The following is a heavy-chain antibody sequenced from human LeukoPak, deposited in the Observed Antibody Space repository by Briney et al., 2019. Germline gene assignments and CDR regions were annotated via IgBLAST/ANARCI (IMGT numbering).Heavy chain of an antibody. D-gene: IGHD1-7*01. V-gene: IGHV3-23*01. CDR2: ITGNGATR. CDR3: ARDRRMRVRGYGITGTTGLDS. CDR1: GFTFSSYA. Sequence: GGSLRLSCAASGFTFSSYAISWVRQAPGKGLEWVSDITGNGATRKYADSVKGRFTISRDNSKKTLYLQMNSLRGEDTAVYYCARDRRMRVRGYGITGTTGLDSWGQGTLVTVSS. J-gene: IGHJ4*02.